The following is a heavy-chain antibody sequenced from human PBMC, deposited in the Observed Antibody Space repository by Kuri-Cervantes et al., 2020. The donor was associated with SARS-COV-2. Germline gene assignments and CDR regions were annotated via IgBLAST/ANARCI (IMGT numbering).Heavy chain of an antibody. V-gene: IGHV4-39*01. Sequence: SETLSLTCTVSGDSITSNSYYWGWIRQPPGKGLEWIGSIYDREYIYYNPSFKSRVTISVDKSKNQYSLKLTSVTAADTAVYYCARLEVWGPGTLVTVSS. CDR1: GDSITSNSYY. D-gene: IGHD3-3*01. CDR3: ARLEV. J-gene: IGHJ4*02. CDR2: IYDREYI.